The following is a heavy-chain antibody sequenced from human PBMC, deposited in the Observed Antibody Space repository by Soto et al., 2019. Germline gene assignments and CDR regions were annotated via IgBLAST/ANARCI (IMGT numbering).Heavy chain of an antibody. Sequence: PSENLSLTCTVSGGSISSSSYYWGWIRQPPGKGLEWIGSNYYSVSTYYNPSLKSRVTISVDTSKNQFSLKLSSVTAADTAVYYCARRAGRGVIGPDYWGQGTLVTVS. D-gene: IGHD3-10*01. CDR3: ARRAGRGVIGPDY. CDR1: GGSISSSSYY. J-gene: IGHJ4*02. CDR2: NYYSVST. V-gene: IGHV4-39*01.